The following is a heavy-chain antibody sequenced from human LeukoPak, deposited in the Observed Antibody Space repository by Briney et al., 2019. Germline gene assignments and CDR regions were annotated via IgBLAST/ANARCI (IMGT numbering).Heavy chain of an antibody. CDR2: INHSGST. Sequence: SETLSLTCAVYGGSFSGYYWSWIRQPPGKWLEWIGEINHSGSTNYNPSLKSRVTISVDTSKNQFSLKLSSVTAADTAVYYCARGRGYCSSTSCSNYYYYYMDVWGKGTTVTVSS. CDR3: ARGRGYCSSTSCSNYYYYYMDV. V-gene: IGHV4-34*01. CDR1: GGSFSGYY. J-gene: IGHJ6*03. D-gene: IGHD2-2*01.